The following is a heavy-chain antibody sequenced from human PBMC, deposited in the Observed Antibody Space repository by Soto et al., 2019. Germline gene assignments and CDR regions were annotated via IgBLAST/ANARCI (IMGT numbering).Heavy chain of an antibody. V-gene: IGHV1-69*02. Sequence: SVKVSCKASGGTFSSYTISWVRQAPGQGLEWMGRIIPILGIANYAQKFQGRVTITADKSTSTAYMELSSLRSEDTAVYYCASGYCSGGSCYSRKYFQHWGQGTRVTVSS. CDR1: GGTFSSYT. CDR2: IIPILGIA. D-gene: IGHD2-15*01. CDR3: ASGYCSGGSCYSRKYFQH. J-gene: IGHJ1*01.